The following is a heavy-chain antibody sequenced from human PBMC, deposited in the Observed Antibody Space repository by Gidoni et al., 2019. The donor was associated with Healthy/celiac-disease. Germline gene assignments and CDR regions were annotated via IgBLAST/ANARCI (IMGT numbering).Heavy chain of an antibody. Sequence: QLQLQESGPGLVTPSATLSLTCTVSGGSISSRSYYWGWSRQPPGKGLEWLGSIYYSGSTYYNPSLKSRVTISVDTSKNQFSLKLSSVTAADTAVYYCARQDCSGGSCYSVFGFDYWGQGTLVTVSS. J-gene: IGHJ4*02. CDR1: GGSISSRSYY. CDR3: ARQDCSGGSCYSVFGFDY. CDR2: IYYSGST. V-gene: IGHV4-39*01. D-gene: IGHD2-15*01.